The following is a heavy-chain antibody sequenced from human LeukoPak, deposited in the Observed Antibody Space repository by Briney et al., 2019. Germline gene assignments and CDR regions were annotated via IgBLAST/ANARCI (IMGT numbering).Heavy chain of an antibody. J-gene: IGHJ2*01. D-gene: IGHD6-13*01. CDR3: ARVYYSNSYDYWYFDL. V-gene: IGHV4-59*01. CDR1: GDSIRSYY. Sequence: SETLSLTCTVSGDSIRSYYWSWIRQPPGKGLEWIAYIYYSGSTNYNPSLKSRVTISVDTSKNQFSLKLSSVTAADTAVYYCARVYYSNSYDYWYFDLWGRGTLVTVSS. CDR2: IYYSGST.